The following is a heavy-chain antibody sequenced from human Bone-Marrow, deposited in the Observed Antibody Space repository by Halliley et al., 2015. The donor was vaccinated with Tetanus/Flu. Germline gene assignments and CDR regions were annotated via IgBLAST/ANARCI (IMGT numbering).Heavy chain of an antibody. CDR2: FSYGGST. J-gene: IGHJ4*02. D-gene: IGHD3-10*01. V-gene: IGHV4-31*02. CDR3: ARQGEIARGVISYIES. Sequence: FFSYGGSTFYTPSLEIRVSMSVDTSRNQFFLRLTSVAAADTAVYYCARQGEIARGVISYIESWGQGTLVTVSS.